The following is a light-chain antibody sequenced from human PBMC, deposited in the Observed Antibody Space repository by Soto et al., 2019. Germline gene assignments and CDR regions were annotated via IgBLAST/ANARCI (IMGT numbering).Light chain of an antibody. CDR2: DVS. J-gene: IGLJ1*01. CDR3: SSYTSSSTYV. Sequence: QPVLTQPPSVYGFPGQSITISSTRTSSDVGGYNYVSWYQQHPGKAPKLMIYDVSNRPSGVSNRFSGSKSGNTASLTISGLQAEDEADYYCSSYTSSSTYVFGTGTKVTVL. V-gene: IGLV2-14*01. CDR1: SSDVGGYNY.